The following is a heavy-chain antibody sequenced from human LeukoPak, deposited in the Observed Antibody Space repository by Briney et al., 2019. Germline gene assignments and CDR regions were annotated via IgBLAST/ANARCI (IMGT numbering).Heavy chain of an antibody. Sequence: ASVKVSCKASGYTFTSYGFSWVRQPPGQGLEWMGWISAYNGNTNYAQKLQGRVTMTTDTSTSTAYMELRSLRSDDTAVYYCARDRLNWALTNFDYWGQGTLVTVSS. V-gene: IGHV1-18*01. J-gene: IGHJ4*02. CDR1: GYTFTSYG. CDR3: ARDRLNWALTNFDY. CDR2: ISAYNGNT. D-gene: IGHD7-27*01.